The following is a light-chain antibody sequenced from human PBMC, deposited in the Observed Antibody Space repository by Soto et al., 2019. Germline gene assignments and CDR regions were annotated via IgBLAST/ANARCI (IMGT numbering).Light chain of an antibody. Sequence: DVIMAQSPSTLSASVGDGTTITCRASQDVSTWLAWYQQKPGKAPKLLIYYASRLESGVTSRLSGSGSGSEFTLPTSCLQPDYSATYHCEQYITYWLTLGRGPKV. J-gene: IGKJ4*01. CDR3: EQYITYWLT. CDR1: QDVSTW. CDR2: YAS. V-gene: IGKV1-5*01.